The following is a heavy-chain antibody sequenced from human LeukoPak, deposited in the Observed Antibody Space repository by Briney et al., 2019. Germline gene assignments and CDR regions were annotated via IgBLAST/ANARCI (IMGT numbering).Heavy chain of an antibody. CDR3: AGDSGSYSRRFDY. CDR1: GGSISSYY. J-gene: IGHJ4*02. CDR2: IYYSGST. D-gene: IGHD1-26*01. Sequence: KPSETLSLTCTVSGGSISSYYWSWIRQPPGKGLEWIGYIYYSGSTNYNPSLKSRVTISLDTSKNQFSLKLSSVTAADTAVYFCAGDSGSYSRRFDYWGQGTLVTVSS. V-gene: IGHV4-59*01.